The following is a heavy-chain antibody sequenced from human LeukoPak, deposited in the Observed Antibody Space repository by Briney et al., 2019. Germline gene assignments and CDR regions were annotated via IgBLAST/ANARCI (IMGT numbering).Heavy chain of an antibody. J-gene: IGHJ3*02. Sequence: ASVKVSCKASGYTFTSYDISWVRQAPGQGLEWMGWISAYNGNTNYAQKLQGRVTMTTDTSTRTAYMELRSLRSDDTAVYYCARGVDYGDYVDGFDIWGQGTMVTVSS. CDR1: GYTFTSYD. V-gene: IGHV1-18*01. CDR3: ARGVDYGDYVDGFDI. CDR2: ISAYNGNT. D-gene: IGHD4-17*01.